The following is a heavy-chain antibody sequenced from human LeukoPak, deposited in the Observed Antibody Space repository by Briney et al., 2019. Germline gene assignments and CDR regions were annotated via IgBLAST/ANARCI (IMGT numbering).Heavy chain of an antibody. CDR1: GFTFSSYW. CDR2: IKQDGSEK. J-gene: IGHJ4*02. CDR3: ARDLTVRCSGGSCYSAFDY. Sequence: GGSLRLSCAASGFTFSSYWMSWVRQAPGKGREGVANIKQDGSEKYYVDSVKGRFTISRDNAKNSLYLQMNSLRAEDTAVYYCARDLTVRCSGGSCYSAFDYWGQGTLVTVSS. D-gene: IGHD2-15*01. V-gene: IGHV3-7*01.